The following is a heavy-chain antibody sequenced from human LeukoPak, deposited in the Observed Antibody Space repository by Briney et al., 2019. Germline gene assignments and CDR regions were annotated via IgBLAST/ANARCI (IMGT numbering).Heavy chain of an antibody. CDR1: GYTFTGYY. Sequence: ASVKVSCTASGYTFTGYYMHWVRQAPGQGLEWMGWINPNSGGTNYAQKFQGWVTMTRDTSISTAYMELSRLRSDDTAVYYCARVGAYSSGWYDYWGQGTLVTVSS. D-gene: IGHD6-19*01. CDR2: INPNSGGT. V-gene: IGHV1-2*04. J-gene: IGHJ4*02. CDR3: ARVGAYSSGWYDY.